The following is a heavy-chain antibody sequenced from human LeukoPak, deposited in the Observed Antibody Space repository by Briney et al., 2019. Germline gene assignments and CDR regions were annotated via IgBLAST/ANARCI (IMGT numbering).Heavy chain of an antibody. CDR1: GYTFTRCA. J-gene: IGHJ3*02. D-gene: IGHD6-19*01. V-gene: IGHV1-3*01. CDR2: IHADSGNT. CDR3: TIGLAGDWDAFDI. Sequence: GASVKDSCKTSGYTFTRCAVHWVGQAPGQRLEWMGWIHADSGNTKYSQKLQGRVTIARDTSASTIYMELSSLRFEDTAVYFCTIGLAGDWDAFDIWGLGTMVTVSS.